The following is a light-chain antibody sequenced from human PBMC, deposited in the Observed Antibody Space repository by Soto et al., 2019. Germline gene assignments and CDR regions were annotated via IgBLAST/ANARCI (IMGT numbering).Light chain of an antibody. CDR2: EDN. Sequence: NFMLTQPHSVSEYPGKTGTISCTRSSGSIASNYVQCYQQRPGSAPTTVIYEDNQRPSGVPDRFSGSIDSSSNSASLTISGLKTEDEADYDCQSYESSTVVFGGGTKLTVL. V-gene: IGLV6-57*04. CDR3: QSYESSTVV. J-gene: IGLJ2*01. CDR1: SGSIASNY.